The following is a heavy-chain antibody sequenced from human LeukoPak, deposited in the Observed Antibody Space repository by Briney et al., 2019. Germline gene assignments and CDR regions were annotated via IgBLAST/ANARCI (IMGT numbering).Heavy chain of an antibody. CDR2: ISYDGSNK. Sequence: GGSLRLSCAAPGFTFSSYAMHWVRQAPGKGLEWVAVISYDGSNKYYADSVKGRFTISRDNSKNTLYLQMNSLRAEDTAVYYCARSIAVAGTPFDYWGQGTLVTVSS. CDR1: GFTFSSYA. CDR3: ARSIAVAGTPFDY. J-gene: IGHJ4*02. D-gene: IGHD6-19*01. V-gene: IGHV3-30*04.